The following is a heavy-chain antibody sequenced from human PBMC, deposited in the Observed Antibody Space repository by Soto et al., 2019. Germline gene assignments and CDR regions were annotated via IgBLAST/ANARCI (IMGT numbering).Heavy chain of an antibody. V-gene: IGHV4-59*01. CDR3: AIYFTRGYSYRLDY. CDR1: GGSISSYY. CDR2: IYYSGST. J-gene: IGHJ4*02. D-gene: IGHD5-18*01. Sequence: PSETLSLTCTVSGGSISSYYWIWIRQPPGKGLEWIGYIYYSGSTNYNPSLKSRVTISVDTSKNQFSLKLSSVTAADTAVYYCAIYFTRGYSYRLDYWGQRTPVPVSS.